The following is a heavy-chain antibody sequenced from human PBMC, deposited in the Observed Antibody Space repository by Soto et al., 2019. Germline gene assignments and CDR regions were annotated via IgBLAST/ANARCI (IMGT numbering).Heavy chain of an antibody. D-gene: IGHD1-26*01. Sequence: GGSLRLSCAASGFTFSSYWMHWVRQAPGKGLVWVSRMNSDGSITTYADSVKGRFTISRDNAKNTLYLQMNSLRDEDTAVYYCARAGSFRFDYWGQGTLVTVSS. CDR1: GFTFSSYW. V-gene: IGHV3-74*01. J-gene: IGHJ4*02. CDR3: ARAGSFRFDY. CDR2: MNSDGSIT.